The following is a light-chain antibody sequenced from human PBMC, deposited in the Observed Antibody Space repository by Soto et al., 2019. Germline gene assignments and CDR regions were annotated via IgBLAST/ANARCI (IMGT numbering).Light chain of an antibody. CDR2: EGD. CDR3: YSYVSSRTFV. V-gene: IGLV2-23*01. CDR1: SSDVGSYNL. J-gene: IGLJ1*01. Sequence: QSALTQPASVSGSPGQSITISCTGTSSDVGSYNLVSWYQQHPGKAPTLLIYEGDKRPSGVSNRFSGSKSGDTASLTISGLQAEDEADYYCYSYVSSRTFVFGTGTKVTVL.